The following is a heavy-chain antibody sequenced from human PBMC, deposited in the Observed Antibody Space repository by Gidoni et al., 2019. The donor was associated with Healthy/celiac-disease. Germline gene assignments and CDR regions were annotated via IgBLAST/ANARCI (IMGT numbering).Heavy chain of an antibody. CDR2: IYYSGST. CDR1: VGSISSGDYY. Sequence: QVQLQASGPGLVKPSKPLSLTCQVTVGSISSGDYYWSWIPQPPGKGVEWIVYIYYSGSTYYNPSLKSRVTISVDTSKNQFSLKLSSVTAADTAVYYCARVNAMADWYFDLWGRGTLVTVSS. V-gene: IGHV4-30-4*01. D-gene: IGHD5-18*01. CDR3: ARVNAMADWYFDL. J-gene: IGHJ2*01.